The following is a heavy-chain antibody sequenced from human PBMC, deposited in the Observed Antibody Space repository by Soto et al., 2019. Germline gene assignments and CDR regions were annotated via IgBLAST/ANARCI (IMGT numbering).Heavy chain of an antibody. D-gene: IGHD3-10*01. CDR3: ATEGRSADTQAGFDL. Sequence: SETXSLTCTVSGKSISSGSYYWSWLRQHPVKGLEWIGHIFYSGNTHYSPSLESRVTISVDTSKNQFSIKLTSVTVADTAVYYCATEGRSADTQAGFDLWGQGTLVTVSS. J-gene: IGHJ4*02. CDR1: GKSISSGSYY. CDR2: IFYSGNT. V-gene: IGHV4-31*03.